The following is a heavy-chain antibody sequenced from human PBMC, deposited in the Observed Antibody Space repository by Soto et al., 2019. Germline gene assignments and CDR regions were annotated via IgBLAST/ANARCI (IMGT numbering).Heavy chain of an antibody. Sequence: GGSLRLSCVASGFTFSSYAMSWVRQAPGKGLEWVSGISGSSGSTYYADSVKGRFTISRDNSKNTLYLQMNSVRAEDTAVYYCAKGLQFFDYWGQGARVTVSS. CDR1: GFTFSSYA. CDR3: AKGLQFFDY. D-gene: IGHD6-19*01. V-gene: IGHV3-23*01. J-gene: IGHJ4*02. CDR2: ISGSSGST.